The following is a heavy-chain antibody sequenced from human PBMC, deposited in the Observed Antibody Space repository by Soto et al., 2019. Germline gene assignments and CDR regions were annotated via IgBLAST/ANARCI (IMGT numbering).Heavy chain of an antibody. CDR1: GYSFTSYW. CDR2: IYPGDSDT. V-gene: IGHV5-51*01. CDR3: ARGYCTTTICDPWFDT. D-gene: IGHD2-2*01. Sequence: GESLKISCTGVGYSFTSYWIGWVRQMPGKGLEWMGIIYPGDSDTRYSPPFQGQVTISADKSITTAYLQWSSLKASDTAMYYCARGYCTTTICDPWFDTWGQGTLVTVSS. J-gene: IGHJ5*02.